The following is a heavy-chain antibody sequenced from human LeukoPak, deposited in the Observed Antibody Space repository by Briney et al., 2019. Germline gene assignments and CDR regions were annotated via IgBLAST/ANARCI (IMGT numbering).Heavy chain of an antibody. V-gene: IGHV3-73*01. CDR1: GFTFSGSA. J-gene: IGHJ6*03. CDR3: ARDRNTRDAPYMDV. CDR2: IRSKANSYAT. Sequence: GGSLRLSCAASGFTFSGSAMHWVRQASGKGLEWVGRIRSKANSYATAYAASVKGRFTISRDNAKNSLYLQMNSLRAEDTAVYYCARDRNTRDAPYMDVWGKGTTVTVSS.